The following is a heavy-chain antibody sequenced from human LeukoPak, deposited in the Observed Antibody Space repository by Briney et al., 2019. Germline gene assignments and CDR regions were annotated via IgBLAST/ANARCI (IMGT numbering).Heavy chain of an antibody. J-gene: IGHJ4*02. CDR2: IYYTGST. V-gene: IGHV4-61*01. D-gene: IGHD6-6*01. CDR3: ARVETIAARLNFDY. Sequence: SETLSLTCTVSGGSVSSGSYYWSWIRQPPGKGLEWIGYIYYTGSTNYNPSLKSRVTISVDTSKNQFSLELSSVTAADTAVYYCARVETIAARLNFDYWGQGTLVTVSS. CDR1: GGSVSSGSYY.